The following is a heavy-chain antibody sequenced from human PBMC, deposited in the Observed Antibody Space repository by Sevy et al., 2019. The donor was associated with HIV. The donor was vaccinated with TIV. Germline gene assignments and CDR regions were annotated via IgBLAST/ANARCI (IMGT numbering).Heavy chain of an antibody. V-gene: IGHV3-23*01. J-gene: IGHJ4*02. Sequence: GGSLRLSCAASGFTFSNYAMSWVRQAPGKGLQWVSSISESGGLTYDADSVKGRFTISRDNSKNTLYLQMNSLRVEDTAIYYCAKATIEVAATTGGVYGYWGQGTLVTVSS. CDR1: GFTFSNYA. D-gene: IGHD6-19*01. CDR2: ISESGGLT. CDR3: AKATIEVAATTGGVYGY.